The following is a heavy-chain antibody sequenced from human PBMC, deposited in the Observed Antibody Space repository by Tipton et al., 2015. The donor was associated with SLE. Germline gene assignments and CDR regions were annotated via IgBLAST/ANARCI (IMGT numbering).Heavy chain of an antibody. V-gene: IGHV3-7*01. D-gene: IGHD1-14*01. Sequence: SLRLSCAASGFTFSSYWMTWVRQAPGKGLEWVASINQDGSEKNFVDPGKGRFTISRDNAKNSVSLQMNSLRAEDTAVYYCARGDNTGGSWGQGTLVTVSS. CDR2: INQDGSEK. J-gene: IGHJ5*02. CDR1: GFTFSSYW. CDR3: ARGDNTGGS.